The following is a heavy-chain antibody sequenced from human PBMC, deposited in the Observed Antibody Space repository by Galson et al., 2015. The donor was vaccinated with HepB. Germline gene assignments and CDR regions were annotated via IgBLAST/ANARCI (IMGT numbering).Heavy chain of an antibody. V-gene: IGHV3-23*01. J-gene: IGHJ4*02. D-gene: IGHD3-16*01. Sequence: SLRLSCAASGFTFYVYTMNWVRQAPGKGLEWVSAVRGSGAGTFYADSVRGRFTISRDDSKNTVTLQLNNPRVEDTAIYYCAKDSGFGGEDYWGQGILVTVSS. CDR3: AKDSGFGGEDY. CDR2: VRGSGAGT. CDR1: GFTFYVYT.